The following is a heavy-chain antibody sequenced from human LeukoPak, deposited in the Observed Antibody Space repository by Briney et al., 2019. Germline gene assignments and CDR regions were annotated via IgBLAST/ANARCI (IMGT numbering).Heavy chain of an antibody. CDR1: GGSFSGSY. Sequence: SETLSLTCAVYGGSFSGSYWTWIRQPPGKGLEWIGEINHSGSTNYNPSLKGRVTISLDTSKNQFSLRLSSVTAADTAVYYCARVMTTVTTFKTYSYGMDVWGQGTTVTVSS. CDR2: INHSGST. J-gene: IGHJ6*02. D-gene: IGHD4-17*01. V-gene: IGHV4-34*01. CDR3: ARVMTTVTTFKTYSYGMDV.